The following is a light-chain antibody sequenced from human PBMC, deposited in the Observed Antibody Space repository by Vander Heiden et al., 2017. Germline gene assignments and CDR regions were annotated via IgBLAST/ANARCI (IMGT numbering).Light chain of an antibody. J-gene: IGLJ2*01. CDR1: SGSIATNY. CDR3: QSYDSSNVV. Sequence: KFMLTQPHSVSESPGKTVTISCTGSSGSIATNYVQWYHQRPGSAPTIVIYEDNQRPSGVPDRFSGSIDRSSNAASLTISGLKTEDEADYYCQSYDSSNVVFGGGTRLTVL. CDR2: EDN. V-gene: IGLV6-57*02.